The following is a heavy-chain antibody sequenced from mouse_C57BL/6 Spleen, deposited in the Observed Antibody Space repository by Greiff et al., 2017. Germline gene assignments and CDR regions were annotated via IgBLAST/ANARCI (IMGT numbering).Heavy chain of an antibody. D-gene: IGHD1-1*01. CDR1: GYAFSSSW. J-gene: IGHJ4*01. V-gene: IGHV1-82*01. Sequence: VQLQQSGPELVKPGASVKISCKASGYAFSSSWMNWVKQRPGKGLEWIGRIYPGDGDTNYNGKFKGKATLTADNSSSTAYMQLSSLTSEDSAVYFCARSTVDAMDYWGQGTSVTVSS. CDR3: ARSTVDAMDY. CDR2: IYPGDGDT.